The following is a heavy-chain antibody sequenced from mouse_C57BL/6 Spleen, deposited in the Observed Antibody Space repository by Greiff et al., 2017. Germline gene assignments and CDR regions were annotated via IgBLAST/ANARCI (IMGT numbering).Heavy chain of an antibody. CDR3: ARSPYYSNRFYAMDY. CDR2: INPNNGGT. V-gene: IGHV1-18*01. CDR1: GYTFTDYN. D-gene: IGHD2-5*01. Sequence: EVQLQQSGPELVKPGASVKIPCKASGYTFTDYNMDWVKQSHGKSLEWIGDINPNNGGTIYNQKFKGKATLTVDKSSSTAYMELRSLTSEDTAVYYCARSPYYSNRFYAMDYWGQGTSVTVSS. J-gene: IGHJ4*01.